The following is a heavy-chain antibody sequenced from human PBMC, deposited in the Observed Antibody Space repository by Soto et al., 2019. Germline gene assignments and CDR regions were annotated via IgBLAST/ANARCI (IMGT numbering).Heavy chain of an antibody. D-gene: IGHD3-3*01. CDR2: ISGSGGST. Sequence: GGSLRLSCAASGFTFSSYAMSWVRQAPGKGLEWVSAISGSGGSTYYADSVKGRFTISRDNSKNTLYLQMNSLRAEDTAVYYCAKVVHYDFWSGYSLEDNYYYGTDVWGQGTTVTVSS. V-gene: IGHV3-23*01. J-gene: IGHJ6*02. CDR3: AKVVHYDFWSGYSLEDNYYYGTDV. CDR1: GFTFSSYA.